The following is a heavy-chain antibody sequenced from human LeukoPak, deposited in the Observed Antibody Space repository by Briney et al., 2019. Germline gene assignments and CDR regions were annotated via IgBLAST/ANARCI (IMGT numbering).Heavy chain of an antibody. V-gene: IGHV4-59*01. CDR3: ARENYVFDI. CDR1: GGFINNFY. Sequence: SETLSLTCIVSGGFINNFYWSWIRQPPGKGLEWIGYVTNSGNTNYNPSFRSRFTISVDTSKNQFSLKLTSVTAADTAVYFCARENYVFDIWGQGTMVTVSS. J-gene: IGHJ3*02. CDR2: VTNSGNT.